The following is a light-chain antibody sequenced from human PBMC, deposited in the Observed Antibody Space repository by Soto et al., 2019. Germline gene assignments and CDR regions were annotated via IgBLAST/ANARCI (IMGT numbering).Light chain of an antibody. V-gene: IGKV3-15*01. CDR3: QQYDNWPPLT. J-gene: IGKJ4*01. Sequence: EIVMTQSPATLSVSPGERVILSCRASQSVHSSLAWYQQRPGQAPRLLISGASTRATGVPVRFSGSGYGTEFTLTISSLQSEDFAVSYCQQYDNWPPLTFGGGTKVEIK. CDR2: GAS. CDR1: QSVHSS.